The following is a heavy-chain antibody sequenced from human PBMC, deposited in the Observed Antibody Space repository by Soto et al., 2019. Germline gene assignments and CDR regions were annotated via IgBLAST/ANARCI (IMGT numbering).Heavy chain of an antibody. CDR2: ISNDGSNE. J-gene: IGHJ4*02. Sequence: QPGGSLRLSCAGSGFTFRWFGMNWVRQAPGKGLEWVARISNDGSNEYYVDSVKGRFTISRDNAKNSLYLQMNSLRAEDTAVYYCAKVFYYYDSSGYYYFDYWGQGTLVTVPQ. V-gene: IGHV3-30*18. CDR1: GFTFRWFG. CDR3: AKVFYYYDSSGYYYFDY. D-gene: IGHD3-22*01.